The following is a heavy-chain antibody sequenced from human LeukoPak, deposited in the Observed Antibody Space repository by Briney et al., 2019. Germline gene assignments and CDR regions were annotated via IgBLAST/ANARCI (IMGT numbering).Heavy chain of an antibody. V-gene: IGHV3-23*01. CDR2: ISGSGGST. CDR1: GFTFSNYA. J-gene: IGHJ6*02. Sequence: GESLKISCAASGFTFSNYAMTWVRQAPGKGLEWVSAISGSGGSTYYADFVKGRFTISRDNSKSTLYLQMNSLRAEDTALYYCARYCTGSGCSAGGNYYGMDVWGQGTTVTVSS. D-gene: IGHD2-8*02. CDR3: ARYCTGSGCSAGGNYYGMDV.